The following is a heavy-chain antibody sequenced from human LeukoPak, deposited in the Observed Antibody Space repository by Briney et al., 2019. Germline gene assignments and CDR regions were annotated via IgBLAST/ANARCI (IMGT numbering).Heavy chain of an antibody. D-gene: IGHD1-26*01. J-gene: IGHJ4*02. CDR2: INAGNGNT. CDR3: ARTIVGAATESY. CDR1: GYTFTTYA. Sequence: ASVKVSCKASGYTFTTYAIHWVRQAPGQGLEWMGWINAGNGNTKYSQKFQGRVTITRDTSANTAYMELTSLRSEDTAVYYCARTIVGAATESYWGQGTLVTVSS. V-gene: IGHV1-3*01.